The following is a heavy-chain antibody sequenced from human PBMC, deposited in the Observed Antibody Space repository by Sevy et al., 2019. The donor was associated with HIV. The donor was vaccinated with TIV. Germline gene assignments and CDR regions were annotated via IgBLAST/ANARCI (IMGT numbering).Heavy chain of an antibody. V-gene: IGHV4-31*03. CDR3: ARWHDFWSGYYTGYYYGMDV. J-gene: IGHJ6*02. CDR1: GGSISSGGYH. D-gene: IGHD3-3*01. CDR2: IYYSGTT. Sequence: SETLSLTCTVSGGSISSGGYHWTWIRQHPGKGLEWIGYIYYSGTTYYNPSLKSRVTISVDTSKNQFSLKLSSVTAADTAVYYCARWHDFWSGYYTGYYYGMDVWGQGTTVTVSS.